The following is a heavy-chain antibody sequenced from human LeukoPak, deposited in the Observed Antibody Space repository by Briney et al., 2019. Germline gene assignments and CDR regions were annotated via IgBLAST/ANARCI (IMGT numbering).Heavy chain of an antibody. J-gene: IGHJ4*02. Sequence: GGSLRLSCAVSGITLSNYGMSWVRQAPGKGLEWVAGISDSGGRTNYADSVKGRFTISRDNPKNTLYLQMNSLRAEDTAVYYCARGPGYSGYDWFPFDYWGQGTLVTVSS. CDR3: ARGPGYSGYDWFPFDY. D-gene: IGHD5-12*01. CDR1: GITLSNYG. CDR2: ISDSGGRT. V-gene: IGHV3-23*01.